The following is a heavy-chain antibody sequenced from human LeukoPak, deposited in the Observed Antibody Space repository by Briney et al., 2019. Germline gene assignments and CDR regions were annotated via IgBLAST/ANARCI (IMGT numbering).Heavy chain of an antibody. CDR3: ARRDGYNIHYYGMDV. Sequence: KPSETLSLTCAVYGGSFSGYYWSWIRQPPGKGLEWIGEINHSGSTNYNPSLKSRVTISVDTSKNQFSLKLSSVTAADTAVYYCARRDGYNIHYYGMDVWGQGTTVTVSS. D-gene: IGHD5-24*01. CDR2: INHSGST. CDR1: GGSFSGYY. V-gene: IGHV4-34*01. J-gene: IGHJ6*02.